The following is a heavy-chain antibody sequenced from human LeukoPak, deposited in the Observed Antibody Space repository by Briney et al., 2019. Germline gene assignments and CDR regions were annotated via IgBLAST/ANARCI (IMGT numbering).Heavy chain of an antibody. V-gene: IGHV1-46*01. CDR2: INPNGGDT. Sequence: VSVKVSCKASGYTFISYFIHWVRQAPGQGLEWMGMINPNGGDTSYSQNFLGRVTMTTDTSTSTVYMELSSLRSEDTALYYCARVLNWSYDYWGQGTLVTVSS. CDR3: ARVLNWSYDY. J-gene: IGHJ4*02. CDR1: GYTFISYF. D-gene: IGHD1-7*01.